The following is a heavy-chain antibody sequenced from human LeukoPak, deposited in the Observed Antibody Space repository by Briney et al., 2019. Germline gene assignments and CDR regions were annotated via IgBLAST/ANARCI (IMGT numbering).Heavy chain of an antibody. V-gene: IGHV1-18*01. CDR2: ISAYYGNT. J-gene: IGHJ3*02. CDR3: ARAVRGADAFDI. D-gene: IGHD2-2*01. CDR1: GYTFTSYG. Sequence: ASVKVSCKASGYTFTSYGLTWVRQAPGQGLEWMGWISAYYGNTNSAQKFQGRVTMTTDTSTSTAYMELRSLTSDDTAVYYCARAVRGADAFDIWGQGTMVTVSS.